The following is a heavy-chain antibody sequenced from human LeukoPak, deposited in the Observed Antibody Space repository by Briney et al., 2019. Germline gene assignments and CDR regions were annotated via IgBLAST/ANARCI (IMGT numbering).Heavy chain of an antibody. V-gene: IGHV1-69*04. CDR1: GGTFSSYA. D-gene: IGHD6-6*01. CDR3: ARLLAHSSSDY. J-gene: IGHJ4*02. CDR2: IIPILGIA. Sequence: ASVKVSCKASGGTFSSYAISWVRQAPGQGLEWMGRIIPILGIANYAQKFQGRVTITADESTSTAYMELSSLRSEDTAVYYCARLLAHSSSDYWGQGTLVTVSS.